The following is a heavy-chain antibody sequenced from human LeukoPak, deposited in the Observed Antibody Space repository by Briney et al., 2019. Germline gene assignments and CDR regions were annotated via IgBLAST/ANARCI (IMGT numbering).Heavy chain of an antibody. V-gene: IGHV4-4*09. J-gene: IGHJ5*02. D-gene: IGHD2-2*01. Sequence: PSETLSLTCTVSGGSISSYYWSWIRQPPGKGLEWIGYIYTSGSTNYNPSLKSRVTISVDTSKNQFSLKLSSVTAADTAVYYCARQRYCSSTSCYFSGFDPWGQGTLVTVSS. CDR2: IYTSGST. CDR3: ARQRYCSSTSCYFSGFDP. CDR1: GGSISSYY.